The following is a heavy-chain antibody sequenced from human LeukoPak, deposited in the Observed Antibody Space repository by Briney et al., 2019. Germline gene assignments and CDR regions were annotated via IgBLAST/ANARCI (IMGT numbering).Heavy chain of an antibody. CDR3: ARDEKLHGSYGGDDAFDI. D-gene: IGHD1-26*01. J-gene: IGHJ3*02. V-gene: IGHV3-33*01. CDR2: IWYDGSNK. CDR1: GFTFSSYG. Sequence: GGSLRLSCAASGFTFSSYGMHWVRQAPGKGLEWAAVIWYDGSNKYYADSVKGRFTISRDNSKNTLYLQMNSLRAEDTAVYYCARDEKLHGSYGGDDAFDIWGQGTMVTVSS.